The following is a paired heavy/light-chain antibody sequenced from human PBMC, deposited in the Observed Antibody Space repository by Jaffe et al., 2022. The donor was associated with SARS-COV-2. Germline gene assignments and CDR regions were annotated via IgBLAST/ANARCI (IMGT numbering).Light chain of an antibody. Sequence: EIVLTQSPGILSLSPGETATLSCRASQTLDSRYLAWYRQKPGQAPRLLIYHASSRATGVPDRFTGGGSGTDFTLTISRLEPEDLAVYYCQQYESPPKTLGQGTRLEIK. CDR3: QQYESPPKT. V-gene: IGKV3-20*01. CDR1: QTLDSRY. J-gene: IGKJ1*01. CDR2: HAS.
Heavy chain of an antibody. V-gene: IGHV7-4-1*02. D-gene: IGHD1-1*01. CDR2: INTQTGDP. CDR1: GYRFQSHG. J-gene: IGHJ6*03. CDR3: ARDWNEEPPNIFYHYYMDV. Sequence: QEQLVQSGPELRKPGAAVKVSCKASGYRFQSHGLNWVRQAPGKGLEWMGWINTQTGDPTYAQGFAGRLVFSMDTSVSTAYLQISSLKSEDSGIYYCARDWNEEPPNIFYHYYMDVWGQGTTVTVSS.